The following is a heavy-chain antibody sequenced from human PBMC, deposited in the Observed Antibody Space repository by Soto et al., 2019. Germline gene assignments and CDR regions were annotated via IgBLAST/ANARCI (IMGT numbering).Heavy chain of an antibody. CDR2: ISGRGGNT. V-gene: IGHV3-23*01. Sequence: EVQLLESGGGLVQPGGSLRLSCAASGFTFSVFAMSWVRQAPGKGLELVSTISGRGGNTYYADSVKGRFTISRDNSKNTLNLQMNSLRGEDTAVYYCAKDRGTGDYGVNAVDIWGQGTMVTVAS. CDR3: AKDRGTGDYGVNAVDI. CDR1: GFTFSVFA. D-gene: IGHD7-27*01. J-gene: IGHJ3*02.